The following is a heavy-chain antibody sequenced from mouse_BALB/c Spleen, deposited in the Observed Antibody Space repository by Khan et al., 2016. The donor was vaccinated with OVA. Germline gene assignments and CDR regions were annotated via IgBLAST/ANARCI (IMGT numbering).Heavy chain of an antibody. J-gene: IGHJ2*01. CDR3: WILL. Sequence: EVQLQESGGGLVQPGGSMKLSCVASGFTFSNYWMNWVRQSPEKGLEWVAEIRLKSDDYVTHYAESVKGRFTISRYDYKSSVYLQMNNLSAEDTGIYYCWILLWGQGTTLTVSS. CDR1: GFTFSNYW. CDR2: IRLKSDDYVT. V-gene: IGHV6-6*02.